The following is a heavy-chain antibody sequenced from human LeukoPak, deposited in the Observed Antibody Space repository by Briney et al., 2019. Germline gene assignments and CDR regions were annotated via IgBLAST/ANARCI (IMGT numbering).Heavy chain of an antibody. J-gene: IGHJ6*02. CDR3: AKDPWLRWDYGMDV. D-gene: IGHD5-12*01. CDR2: ISSSSSYI. V-gene: IGHV3-21*04. CDR1: GFTFSSYS. Sequence: PGGSLRLSCAASGFTFSSYSMNWVRQAPGKGLEWVSSISSSSSYIYYADSVKGRFTISRDNSKNTLYLQMNSLGAEDTAVYYCAKDPWLRWDYGMDVWGQGTTVTVSS.